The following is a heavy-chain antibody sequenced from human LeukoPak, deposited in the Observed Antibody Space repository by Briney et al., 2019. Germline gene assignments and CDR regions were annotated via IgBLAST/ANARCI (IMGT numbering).Heavy chain of an antibody. Sequence: ASMKVSCEASGYTFTGYYMHWVRQAPGQGLEWMGWINPKSGGTNYAQKFQGRVTMTRDTSISTAFMELSRLRSDDTAVYYCATMTTVTSSWFDPWGQGTLVTVSS. V-gene: IGHV1-2*02. D-gene: IGHD4-11*01. CDR1: GYTFTGYY. CDR3: ATMTTVTSSWFDP. CDR2: INPKSGGT. J-gene: IGHJ5*02.